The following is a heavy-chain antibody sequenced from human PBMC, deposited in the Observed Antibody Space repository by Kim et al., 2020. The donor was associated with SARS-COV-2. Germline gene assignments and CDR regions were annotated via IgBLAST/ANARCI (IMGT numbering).Heavy chain of an antibody. CDR1: GGSFSGYY. D-gene: IGHD1-7*01. CDR2: INHSGST. J-gene: IGHJ4*02. Sequence: SETLSLTCAVYGGSFSGYYWSWIRQPPGKGLEWIGEINHSGSTNYNPSLKSRVTISVDTSKNQFSLKLSSVTAADTAVYYCARGHGAVGTGTTGAPLVWGQGTLVTVSS. V-gene: IGHV4-34*01. CDR3: ARGHGAVGTGTTGAPLV.